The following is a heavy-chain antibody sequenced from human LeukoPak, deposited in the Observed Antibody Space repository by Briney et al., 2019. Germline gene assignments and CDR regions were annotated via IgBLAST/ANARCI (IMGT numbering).Heavy chain of an antibody. D-gene: IGHD2-8*01. V-gene: IGHV3-30*18. CDR2: ISYDGSNK. CDR3: AKGPNHFLLMVYAIRTRGMDV. J-gene: IGHJ6*02. CDR1: GFTFSSYG. Sequence: GGSLRLSCAASGFTFSSYGMPWVRQAPGKGLEWVAVISYDGSNKYYADSVKGRFTISRDNSKNTLYLQMNSLRAEDTAVYYCAKGPNHFLLMVYAIRTRGMDVWGQGTTVTVSS.